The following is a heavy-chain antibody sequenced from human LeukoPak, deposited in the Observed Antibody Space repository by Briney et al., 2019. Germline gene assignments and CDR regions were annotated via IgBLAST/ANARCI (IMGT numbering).Heavy chain of an antibody. D-gene: IGHD3-22*01. CDR1: GFTFSSYW. J-gene: IGHJ3*02. Sequence: GGSLRLSCAASGFTFSSYWMHWVRQAPGKGLEWVSVIYSGGSTYYADSVKGGFTISRDNSKNTLYLQMNSLRAEDTAVYYCARDRVYYYDSSGYYPDAFDIWGQGTMVTVSS. CDR2: IYSGGST. CDR3: ARDRVYYYDSSGYYPDAFDI. V-gene: IGHV3-66*01.